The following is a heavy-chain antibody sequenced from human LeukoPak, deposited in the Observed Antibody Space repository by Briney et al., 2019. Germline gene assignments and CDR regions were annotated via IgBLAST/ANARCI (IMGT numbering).Heavy chain of an antibody. V-gene: IGHV4-59*08. CDR2: IHYSGST. D-gene: IGHD2-15*01. J-gene: IGHJ4*02. CDR1: GVSISSDY. Sequence: SETLSLTCTVSGVSISSDYWSWMRQPPGKGLEWIAYIHYSGSTNHNPSLKSRVTISADTSKNPFSLKLSSVTAADTAVYYCARRYCSGGSCPFDYWGQGTLVTVSS. CDR3: ARRYCSGGSCPFDY.